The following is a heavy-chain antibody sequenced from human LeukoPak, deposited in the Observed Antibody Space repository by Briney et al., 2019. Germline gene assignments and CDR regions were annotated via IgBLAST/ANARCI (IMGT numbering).Heavy chain of an antibody. D-gene: IGHD3-10*01. V-gene: IGHV4-39*01. Sequence: PSETLSLTCTVSGGSISSSSYYWGWIRQPPGKGLEWIGSIYYSGSTYYNPSLKSRVTISVDTSKNQFSLKLSSVTAADTAVYYCARHEITMVRGVIPYYFDYWGQGNLVTVSS. CDR2: IYYSGST. CDR1: GGSISSSSYY. J-gene: IGHJ4*02. CDR3: ARHEITMVRGVIPYYFDY.